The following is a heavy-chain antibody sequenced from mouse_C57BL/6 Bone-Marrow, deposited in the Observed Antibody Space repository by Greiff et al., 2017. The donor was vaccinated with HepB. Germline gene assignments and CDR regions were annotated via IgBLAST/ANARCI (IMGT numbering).Heavy chain of an antibody. CDR3: ARSPCYSNSLFAY. J-gene: IGHJ3*01. D-gene: IGHD2-5*01. CDR1: GYTFTSYW. Sequence: QVQLQQPGAELVKPGASVKLSCKASGYTFTSYWMHWVKQRPGQGLEWIGMIHPNSGSTNYNEKFKSKATLTVDKSSSTAYMQLSSLTSEDSAVYYCARSPCYSNSLFAYWGQGTLVTVSA. CDR2: IHPNSGST. V-gene: IGHV1-64*01.